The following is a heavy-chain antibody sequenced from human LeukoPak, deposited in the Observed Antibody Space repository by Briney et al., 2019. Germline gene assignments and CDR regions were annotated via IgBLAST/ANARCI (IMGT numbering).Heavy chain of an antibody. CDR3: ARSRSGSYYRGDYGMDV. CDR2: IGTAGDP. D-gene: IGHD3-10*01. J-gene: IGHJ6*04. CDR1: GFTFSSYD. V-gene: IGHV3-13*05. Sequence: GGSLRLSCAASGFTFSSYDMHWVRQATGKGLEWVSAIGTAGDPYYPGSVKGRFTIPRENAKNSLYLQMNSLRAGDTAVYYCARSRSGSYYRGDYGMDVWGKGTTVTVSS.